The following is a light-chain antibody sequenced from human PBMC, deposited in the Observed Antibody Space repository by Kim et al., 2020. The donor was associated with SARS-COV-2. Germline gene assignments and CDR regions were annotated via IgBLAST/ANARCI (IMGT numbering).Light chain of an antibody. CDR2: QVN. V-gene: IGLV2-14*01. CDR1: SSDIGTYTY. J-gene: IGLJ3*02. CDR3: SSYSNTNTFWV. Sequence: QSALTQPASVSGSPGQSINISCSGSSSDIGTYTYVSWYQHHPYRAPKLIIFQVNNRPSGISDRFSGSKSGNTASLTISGLQAEDEADYYCSSYSNTNTFWVFGGGTQLTVL.